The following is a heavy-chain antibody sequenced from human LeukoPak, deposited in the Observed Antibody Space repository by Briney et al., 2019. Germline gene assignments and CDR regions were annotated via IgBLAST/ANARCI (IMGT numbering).Heavy chain of an antibody. Sequence: GGSLRLSCAASGFTFSSYWMYWVRLAPGKGLVWGSRINSDGKTTNYADSVKGRFTISKDNAKNTLYLQMNSLRAEDTAVYYCTRDITLTRGGRSDYWGQGTLVTVSA. CDR2: INSDGKTT. CDR3: TRDITLTRGGRSDY. D-gene: IGHD3-10*01. V-gene: IGHV3-74*01. J-gene: IGHJ4*02. CDR1: GFTFSSYW.